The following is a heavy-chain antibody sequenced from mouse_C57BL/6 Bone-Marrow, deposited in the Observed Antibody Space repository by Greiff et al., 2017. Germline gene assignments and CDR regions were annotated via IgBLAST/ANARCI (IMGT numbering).Heavy chain of an antibody. D-gene: IGHD2-4*01. Sequence: VQLQESGAELVRPGASVTLSCKASGYTFTDYEMHWVKQTPVHGLEWIGAIDPETGGTAYNQKFKGKAILTADKSSSTAYMELRSLTSEDSAVYYCTRGDYDYAWFAYWGQGTRVTDSA. CDR3: TRGDYDYAWFAY. CDR2: IDPETGGT. CDR1: GYTFTDYE. V-gene: IGHV1-15*01. J-gene: IGHJ3*01.